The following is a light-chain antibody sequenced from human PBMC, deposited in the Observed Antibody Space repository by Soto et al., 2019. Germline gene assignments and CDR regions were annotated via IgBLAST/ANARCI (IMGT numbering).Light chain of an antibody. CDR3: FSFTPTSTPV. V-gene: IGLV2-14*01. CDR2: EVN. J-gene: IGLJ1*01. CDR1: SSDIGAYDY. Sequence: QSALTQSASLSWSPGQAITISCTGTSSDIGAYDYVSGFQQHPGKAPKLMISEVNNRPSGVSNRFSDSKSGNTAYLTISGLQVEDEAEYFCFSFTPTSTPVFGTGTKVTXL.